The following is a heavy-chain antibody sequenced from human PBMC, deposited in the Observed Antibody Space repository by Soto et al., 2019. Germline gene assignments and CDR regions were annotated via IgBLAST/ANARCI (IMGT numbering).Heavy chain of an antibody. Sequence: SVKVSCKASGFTFTSSAVQWVRQARGQRLEWIGWIVVGSGNTNYAQKFQERVTITRDMSTSTAYMELSSLRSEDTAVYYCAAGFVRWLPTAFDYWGQGTLVTVSS. D-gene: IGHD5-12*01. CDR2: IVVGSGNT. J-gene: IGHJ4*02. CDR3: AAGFVRWLPTAFDY. CDR1: GFTFTSSA. V-gene: IGHV1-58*01.